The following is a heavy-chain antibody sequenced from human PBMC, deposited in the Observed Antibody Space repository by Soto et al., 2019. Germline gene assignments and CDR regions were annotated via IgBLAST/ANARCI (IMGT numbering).Heavy chain of an antibody. D-gene: IGHD4-17*01. CDR3: ARDYGGNSPFDY. J-gene: IGHJ4*02. Sequence: EVQLVESGGGLVKPGGSLRLSCAASGFTFSSYSMNWVRQAPGKGLEWVSSISSSSTYIYYADSVKGRFTISRDNAKNSLYLQMNSLKADDTAVYYCARDYGGNSPFDYWGQGTLVTVSS. CDR1: GFTFSSYS. CDR2: ISSSSTYI. V-gene: IGHV3-21*01.